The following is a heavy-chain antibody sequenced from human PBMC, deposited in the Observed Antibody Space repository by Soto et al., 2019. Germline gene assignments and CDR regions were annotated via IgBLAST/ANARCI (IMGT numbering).Heavy chain of an antibody. D-gene: IGHD6-6*01. Sequence: GGSLRLSCAVSGFIFKNYALNWDRQSPGKGLEWVASITRDGYNKYYADSVKGRFTISRDNSKNTLSLQMTALRVEDSSVYYCTKSSGGSSSVGMDYWGPGTLVTVSS. V-gene: IGHV3-30*04. J-gene: IGHJ4*02. CDR2: ITRDGYNK. CDR3: TKSSGGSSSVGMDY. CDR1: GFIFKNYA.